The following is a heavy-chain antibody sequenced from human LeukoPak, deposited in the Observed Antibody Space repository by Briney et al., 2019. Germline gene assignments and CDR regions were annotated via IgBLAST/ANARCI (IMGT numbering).Heavy chain of an antibody. J-gene: IGHJ4*02. CDR2: VSGSGSTV. CDR1: GFTFGDHI. V-gene: IGHV3-48*01. Sequence: GGSLRLSCAASGFTFGDHIMNWVRQLPGKGLEWVAYVSGSGSTVYYADSVNGRFTVSRANGKSSLYLQRNSLRVEDTELYYCVRQFASWGQGTLVTVSS. CDR3: VRQFAS.